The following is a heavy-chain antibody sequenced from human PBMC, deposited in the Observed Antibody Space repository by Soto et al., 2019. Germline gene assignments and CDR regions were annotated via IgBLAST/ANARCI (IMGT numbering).Heavy chain of an antibody. CDR1: GASISNYY. D-gene: IGHD5-12*01. V-gene: IGHV4-59*01. CDR2: IYYSGTT. J-gene: IGHJ4*02. CDR3: ARDGRGYSGYSYDS. Sequence: ETLCRTCDVSGASISNYYWSWIRQPPGKGLEWIGYIYYSGTTNYNPSLKSRVTISIDTSKSQFYLKLSSVTAADTAVYYCARDGRGYSGYSYDSWGQGTLVTVSS.